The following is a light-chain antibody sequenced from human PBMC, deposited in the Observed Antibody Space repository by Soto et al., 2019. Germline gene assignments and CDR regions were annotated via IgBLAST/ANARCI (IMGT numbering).Light chain of an antibody. CDR3: AAWDDSLNGV. CDR2: SNN. V-gene: IGLV1-44*01. J-gene: IGLJ3*02. CDR1: SSNIGSNT. Sequence: QSVLTQPPSASGTPGQRVTISCSGSSSNIGSNTVNWYQQLPGTAPKLLIYSNNQRLSGVPDRFSGSKSGTSASLAISGLQSEDEADYYCAAWDDSLNGVFGGGTKVTVL.